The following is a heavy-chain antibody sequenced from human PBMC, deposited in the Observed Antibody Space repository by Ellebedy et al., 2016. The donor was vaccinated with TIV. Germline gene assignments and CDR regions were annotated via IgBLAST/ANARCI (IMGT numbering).Heavy chain of an antibody. CDR2: IRYDGTNK. CDR1: GFIFSGYG. Sequence: GESLKISCAASGFIFSGYGMHWVRQAPRKGLEWVAFIRYDGTNKFYADSVKGRFIISRDNSKNTLYLQMNSLRAEDTAVYYCAKDRLWRGSGTQTFDNWGQGTLVTVSS. CDR3: AKDRLWRGSGTQTFDN. V-gene: IGHV3-30*02. J-gene: IGHJ4*02. D-gene: IGHD3-10*01.